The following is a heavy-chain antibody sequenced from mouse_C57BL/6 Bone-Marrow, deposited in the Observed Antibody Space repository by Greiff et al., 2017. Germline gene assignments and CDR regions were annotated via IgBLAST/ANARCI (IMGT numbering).Heavy chain of an antibody. CDR3: ARGGTQDYFDY. D-gene: IGHD3-2*02. J-gene: IGHJ2*01. CDR1: GYTFTSYT. Sequence: QVQLKESGAELARPGASVKMSCKASGYTFTSYTMHWVKQRPGQGLEWIGYINPSSGYTKYNQKFKDKATLTADKSSSTAYMQLSSLTSEDSAVYYCARGGTQDYFDYWGQGTTLTVSS. CDR2: INPSSGYT. V-gene: IGHV1-4*01.